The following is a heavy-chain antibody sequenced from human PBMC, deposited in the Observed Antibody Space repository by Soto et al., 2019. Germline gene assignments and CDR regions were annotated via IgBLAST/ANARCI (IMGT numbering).Heavy chain of an antibody. CDR1: GGTFSSYA. Sequence: AASVKVSCKSSGGTFSSYAISWVRQAPGQGLEWMGGIIPIFGTANYAQKFQGRVTITADESTSTAYMELSSLRSEDTAVYYCARESSYDSSGYPSRFFDYWGQGTLVTVSS. CDR2: IIPIFGTA. V-gene: IGHV1-69*13. D-gene: IGHD3-22*01. J-gene: IGHJ4*02. CDR3: ARESSYDSSGYPSRFFDY.